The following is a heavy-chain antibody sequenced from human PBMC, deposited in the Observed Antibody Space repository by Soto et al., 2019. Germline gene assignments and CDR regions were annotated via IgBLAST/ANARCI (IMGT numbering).Heavy chain of an antibody. Sequence: QVQLVESGGGVVQPGRSLRLSCAASGFTFSSYAMHWVRQAPGKGLEWVAVISYDGSNKYYADSVKGRFTISRDNSKNTLYLHMNSLRAEDTAVYYCARGNVLMGWFDPWGQGTLVTVSS. J-gene: IGHJ5*02. CDR2: ISYDGSNK. V-gene: IGHV3-30-3*01. D-gene: IGHD2-8*01. CDR1: GFTFSSYA. CDR3: ARGNVLMGWFDP.